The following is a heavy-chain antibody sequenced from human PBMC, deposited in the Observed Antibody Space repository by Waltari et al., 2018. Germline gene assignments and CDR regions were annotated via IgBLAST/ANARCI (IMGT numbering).Heavy chain of an antibody. CDR2: IRYDGSNE. CDR3: AKDLVGFTMFVQSGFNV. CDR1: GFTFSAYG. D-gene: IGHD3-10*02. Sequence: QVQLVESGGGVVQPGGSRRLSGGASGFTFSAYGLHWGRQAPGKGLEWVTFIRYDGSNEQYADSVKGRFTISRDNSKNALFLQMNSLRTEDTAVYYCAKDLVGFTMFVQSGFNVWGQGTRVTVSS. J-gene: IGHJ3*01. V-gene: IGHV3-30*02.